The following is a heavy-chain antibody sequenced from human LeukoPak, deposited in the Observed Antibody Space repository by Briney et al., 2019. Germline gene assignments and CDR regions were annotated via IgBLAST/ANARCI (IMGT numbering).Heavy chain of an antibody. CDR3: ARSHSSGWYYFDY. Sequence: GGSLRHSCAASGSTFSSYAMHWVRQAPGKGLEWVAVISYDGSNKYYADSVKGRFTISRGNSKNTLYLQMNSLRAEDTAVYYCARSHSSGWYYFDYWGQGTLVTVSS. CDR1: GSTFSSYA. D-gene: IGHD6-19*01. J-gene: IGHJ4*02. V-gene: IGHV3-30-3*01. CDR2: ISYDGSNK.